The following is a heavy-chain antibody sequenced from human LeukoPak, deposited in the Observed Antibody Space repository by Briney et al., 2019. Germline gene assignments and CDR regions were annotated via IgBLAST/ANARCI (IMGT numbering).Heavy chain of an antibody. CDR2: ISGSGGST. Sequence: PGGSLRLSCAASGFTFSSYAMSWVRQAPGKGLEWVSTISGSGGSTYYADSVKGRFTISRDNSKNTLYLQMNSLRAEDTAVYYCAKDPNFYYCMDVWGKGTTVTISS. CDR3: AKDPNFYYCMDV. V-gene: IGHV3-23*01. J-gene: IGHJ6*03. CDR1: GFTFSSYA.